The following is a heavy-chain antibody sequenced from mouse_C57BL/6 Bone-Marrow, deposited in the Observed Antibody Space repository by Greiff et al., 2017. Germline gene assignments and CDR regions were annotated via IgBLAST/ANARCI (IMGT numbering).Heavy chain of an antibody. J-gene: IGHJ2*01. CDR2: ISDGGSYT. Sequence: EVQLVESGGGLVKPGGSLKLSCAASGFTFSSYAMSWVRQTPEKRLEWVATISDGGSYTYYPDNVKGRFTISRDNAKNNLYLQMSHLKSEDTAMYYCARGPPYYYGGDYWGQGTTLTVSS. D-gene: IGHD1-1*01. CDR1: GFTFSSYA. V-gene: IGHV5-4*01. CDR3: ARGPPYYYGGDY.